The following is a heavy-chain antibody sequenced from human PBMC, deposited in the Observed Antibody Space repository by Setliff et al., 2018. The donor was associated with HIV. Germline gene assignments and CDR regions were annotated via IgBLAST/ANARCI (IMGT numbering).Heavy chain of an antibody. D-gene: IGHD2-15*01. CDR1: GGSVSSGSYY. CDR3: ARHQILSYDVFDV. J-gene: IGHJ3*01. Sequence: SETLSLTCTVSGGSVSSGSYYWSWIRQPAGKGLQWIGRIYTSGSTNYNASLKSRVTISVDTSKNQFSLKLTSVSAADTAVYFCARHQILSYDVFDVWGQGMMVTV. CDR2: IYTSGST. V-gene: IGHV4-61*02.